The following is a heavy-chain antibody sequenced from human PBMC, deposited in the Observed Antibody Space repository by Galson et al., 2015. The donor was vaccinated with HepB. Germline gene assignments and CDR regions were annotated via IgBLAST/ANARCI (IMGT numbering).Heavy chain of an antibody. CDR1: GYSFSNYW. D-gene: IGHD3-22*01. Sequence: QSGAEVKKPGESLKISCQGSGYSFSNYWIGWVRQMPGKGLEWMGIIDPGDSDTTYSPSFQGEVTISVDKSISTAYLQWSSLKASDTAMYYCARSSSSGYSNDAFDIWGQGTMVTVSS. J-gene: IGHJ3*02. CDR2: IDPGDSDT. CDR3: ARSSSSGYSNDAFDI. V-gene: IGHV5-51*03.